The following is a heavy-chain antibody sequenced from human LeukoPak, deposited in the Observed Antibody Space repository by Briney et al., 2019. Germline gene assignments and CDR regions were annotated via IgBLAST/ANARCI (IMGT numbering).Heavy chain of an antibody. J-gene: IGHJ4*02. CDR1: GFSISTSKMC. CDR2: IDWDGDT. CDR3: ARPYYYSSGYFDY. V-gene: IGHV2-70*11. D-gene: IGHD3-10*01. Sequence: SGPTLVNPTQTLTLTCTLSGFSISTSKMCVNWIRQPPGKALEWLARIDWDGDTWYSTSLKTRLTISKDTSKNQVVLRMTNMDPVDTATYYCARPYYYSSGYFDYWGQGTLVTVSS.